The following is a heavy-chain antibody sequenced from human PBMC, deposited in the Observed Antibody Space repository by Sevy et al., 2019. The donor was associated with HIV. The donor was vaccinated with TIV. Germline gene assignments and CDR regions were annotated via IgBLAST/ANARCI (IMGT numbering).Heavy chain of an antibody. V-gene: IGHV3-11*04. CDR2: ISSSGSTI. Sequence: GGSLRLSCAASGFTFSDYYMSWIRQAPGKGLEWVSYISSSGSTIYYADSVKGRFTISRDNAKNSLYLQMNSLRAEDTAVYYCARESASGTPGGVYYYYYNMDVWGQGTTVTVSS. CDR3: ARESASGTPGGVYYYYYNMDV. D-gene: IGHD6-13*01. CDR1: GFTFSDYY. J-gene: IGHJ6*02.